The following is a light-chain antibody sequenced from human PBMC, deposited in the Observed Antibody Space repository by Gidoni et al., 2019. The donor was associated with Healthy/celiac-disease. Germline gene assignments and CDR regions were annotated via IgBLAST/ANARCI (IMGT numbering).Light chain of an antibody. CDR3: QQRSNWPWT. Sequence: DIVFTQSPATLSLSPGERATLSCRASQSVSSYLAWYQQKPGQAPRLLIYDASNRATGIPARFSGSGSGTDLTINISSLEPEDFAVYYCQQRSNWPWTFGQGTKLEIK. CDR1: QSVSSY. J-gene: IGKJ2*01. V-gene: IGKV3-11*01. CDR2: DAS.